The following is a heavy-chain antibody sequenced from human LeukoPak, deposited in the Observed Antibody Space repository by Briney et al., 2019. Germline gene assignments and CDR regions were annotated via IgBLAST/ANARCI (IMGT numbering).Heavy chain of an antibody. Sequence: PGGSLRLSCVASGFTFTNYAMTWVRQAPGKGLEWVSSINGDGSTTYYTDSVKGRFTISRDNSKNTLYLQMNSLRAEDTTVYYCAKYYYDSGGYSFDYWGQGTLVTVSS. D-gene: IGHD3-22*01. CDR3: AKYYYDSGGYSFDY. V-gene: IGHV3-23*01. CDR1: GFTFTNYA. CDR2: INGDGSTT. J-gene: IGHJ4*02.